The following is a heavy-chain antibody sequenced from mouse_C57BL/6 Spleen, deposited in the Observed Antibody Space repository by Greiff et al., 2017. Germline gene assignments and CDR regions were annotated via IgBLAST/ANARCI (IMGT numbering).Heavy chain of an antibody. Sequence: VQLQQSGTVLARPGASVKMSCKTSGYTFTSYWMHWVKQRPGQGLEWIGAIYPGNSDTSYNQKFKGKAKLTAFTSASTAYMELSSLKNEDSAVYYCTREVLLPGDVWGTGTTVTVSS. CDR1: GYTFTSYW. D-gene: IGHD1-1*01. J-gene: IGHJ1*03. CDR2: IYPGNSDT. CDR3: TREVLLPGDV. V-gene: IGHV1-5*01.